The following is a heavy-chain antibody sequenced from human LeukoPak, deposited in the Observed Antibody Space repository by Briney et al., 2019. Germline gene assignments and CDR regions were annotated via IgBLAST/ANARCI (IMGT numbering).Heavy chain of an antibody. CDR2: IIPIFGTT. CDR1: GGTFKNYA. J-gene: IGHJ5*02. D-gene: IGHD2-8*01. Sequence: ASVKVSCKASGGTFKNYAVSWVRQAPGQGLEGVGGIIPIFGTTNYTQQFQGSVTITAEESTRTVYLELSSLRSDDTAVYYCARSYLVFNWLDPWGQGTLVTVSS. CDR3: ARSYLVFNWLDP. V-gene: IGHV1-69*13.